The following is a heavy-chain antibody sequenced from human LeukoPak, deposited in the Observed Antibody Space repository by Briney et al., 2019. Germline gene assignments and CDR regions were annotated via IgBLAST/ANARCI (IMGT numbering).Heavy chain of an antibody. J-gene: IGHJ4*02. D-gene: IGHD2-2*01. CDR3: AREDLVVVPAALDY. CDR1: GGSISRYY. Sequence: SETLSLTCTVSGGSISRYYWSWIRQPAGKGLEWIGRIYTSGSTNYNPSLKSRVTMSVDASKNQFSLKLSSVTAADTAVYYCAREDLVVVPAALDYWGQGTLVTVSS. CDR2: IYTSGST. V-gene: IGHV4-4*07.